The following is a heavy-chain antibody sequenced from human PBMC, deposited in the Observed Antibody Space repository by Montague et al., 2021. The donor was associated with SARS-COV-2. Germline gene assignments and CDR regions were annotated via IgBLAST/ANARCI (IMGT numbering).Heavy chain of an antibody. CDR1: GFTFTNSP. Sequence: SLRLSCAASGFTFTNSPMGWVRQAPGKGLDWVSVIHSAGRGTYYADSVQGRFTISRDNLKNTVYLQMNNLRDVDTAVYYCAKVGDILTGYSLINLDAWGQGTLVVVSS. CDR3: AKVGDILTGYSLINLDA. V-gene: IGHV3-23*03. CDR2: IHSAGRGT. D-gene: IGHD3-9*01. J-gene: IGHJ5*02.